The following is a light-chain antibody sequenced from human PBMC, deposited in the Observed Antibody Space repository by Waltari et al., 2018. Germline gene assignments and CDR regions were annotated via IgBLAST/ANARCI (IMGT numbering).Light chain of an antibody. CDR3: QQYDAYPYT. V-gene: IGKV1-5*03. CDR1: QNIYNW. CDR2: EAS. J-gene: IGKJ2*01. Sequence: DIQMTQSPSILSASIGDRVTITCRASQNIYNWLAWYQQKPGRAPNLLIYEASNLESGVPSRFSGSGSGTEFTLTINSLQADDFATYYCQQYDAYPYTFGQGAKLEIK.